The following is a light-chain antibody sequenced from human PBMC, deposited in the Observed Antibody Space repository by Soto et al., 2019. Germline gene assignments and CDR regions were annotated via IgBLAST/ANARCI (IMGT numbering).Light chain of an antibody. CDR1: SSDVGGYNY. V-gene: IGLV2-14*01. J-gene: IGLJ1*01. CDR2: DVS. CDR3: SSYTSSSTRV. Sequence: QSTLTQPACVSGSPGQSFTISCTGTSSDVGGYNYVSWYQQHPGKAPKLMIYDVSNRPSGVSNRFSGSKSGNTASLTISGLQAEDEADYYCSSYTSSSTRVFGTGTKLTVL.